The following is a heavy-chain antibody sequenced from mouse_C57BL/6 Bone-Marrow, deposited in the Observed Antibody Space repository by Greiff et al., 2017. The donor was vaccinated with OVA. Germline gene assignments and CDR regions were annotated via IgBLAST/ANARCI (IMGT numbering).Heavy chain of an antibody. V-gene: IGHV3-3*01. J-gene: IGHJ1*03. D-gene: IGHD2-5*01. Sequence: EVKLLESGPSLVRPSQTLSLTCTVTGFSINSDCYWIWIRQFPGNKLEYIGYTFYSGITYYNPSLESRTYITRDTSKNQFSLKLSSVTTEDTATYDCARGHSTLYWYFDVWGTGTTVTVSS. CDR3: ARGHSTLYWYFDV. CDR1: GFSINSDCY. CDR2: TFYSGIT.